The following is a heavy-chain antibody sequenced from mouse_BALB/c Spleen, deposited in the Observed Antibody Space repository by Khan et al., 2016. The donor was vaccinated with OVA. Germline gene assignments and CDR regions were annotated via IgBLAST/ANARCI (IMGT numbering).Heavy chain of an antibody. CDR3: ARTARIKY. Sequence: EVELVESGPGLVKPSQSLSLTCTVTGYSITSGYVWNWLRQFPGNNLEWMGYISYSGSTNYNPSLKSRISITRDTSKNQFFLQLNSVTTEDTATAYCARTARIKYWGQGTTLTVSS. V-gene: IGHV3-2*02. CDR1: GYSITSGYV. J-gene: IGHJ2*01. D-gene: IGHD1-2*01. CDR2: ISYSGST.